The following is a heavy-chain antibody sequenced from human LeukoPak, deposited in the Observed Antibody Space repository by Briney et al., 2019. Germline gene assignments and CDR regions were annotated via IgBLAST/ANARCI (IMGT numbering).Heavy chain of an antibody. CDR2: NYYSGSN. CDR3: ARHLKVAGSNWFDP. Sequence: SETLSLTCTVSGGSISSCSYYWVWIPPPPGQGRVGIGNNYYSGSNYSNPSLKSRVTISVDTSKNPFTLKLSSGTAADTAVYYCARHLKVAGSNWFDPWGQGTLVTVSS. J-gene: IGHJ5*02. CDR1: GGSISSCSYY. D-gene: IGHD6-19*01. V-gene: IGHV4-39*01.